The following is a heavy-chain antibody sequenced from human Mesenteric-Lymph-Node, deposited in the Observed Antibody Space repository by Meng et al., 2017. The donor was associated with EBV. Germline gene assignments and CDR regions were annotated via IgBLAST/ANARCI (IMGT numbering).Heavy chain of an antibody. J-gene: IGHJ4*02. Sequence: QVQSQGAGPVLVKPPETLSLTCSVSGGSVSSGSYYWSWIRQPPGKGLEWIGYIYRTGSTDYNPSLNSRVSISIDTSKNQFSLRLTSVTAADTAVYYCARDSGITVTNSFDYWGQGALVTVSS. V-gene: IGHV4-61*01. D-gene: IGHD1-20*01. CDR1: GGSVSSGSYY. CDR2: IYRTGST. CDR3: ARDSGITVTNSFDY.